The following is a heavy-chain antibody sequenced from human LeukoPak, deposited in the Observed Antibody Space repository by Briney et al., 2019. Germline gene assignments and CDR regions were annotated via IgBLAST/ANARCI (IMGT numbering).Heavy chain of an antibody. D-gene: IGHD3-3*01. CDR3: ATTFGFTAFGGFDS. V-gene: IGHV4-31*11. J-gene: IGHJ4*02. CDR1: GGSIRSVTYD. Sequence: PSHTLSRTCAVAGGSIRSVTYDWSWIHEPPGKGLEWIGYIYYSGSTYYSLSLRSRASISIPTSKNKFSLNLNSVTAADTAVYYCATTFGFTAFGGFDSWGQGPLVTVSS. CDR2: IYYSGST.